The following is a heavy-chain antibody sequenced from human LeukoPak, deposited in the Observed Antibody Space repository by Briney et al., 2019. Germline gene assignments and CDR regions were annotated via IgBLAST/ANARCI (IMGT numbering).Heavy chain of an antibody. J-gene: IGHJ4*02. CDR1: GGSISSGGYY. Sequence: PSQTLSLTCTVSGGSISSGGYYCSWIRQHPGKGLEWIGYIYYSGSTYYNPSLKSRVTISVDTSKNQFSLKLSSVTAADTAVYYCARSFYCSSTSCPVSYWGQGTLVTVSS. D-gene: IGHD2-2*01. V-gene: IGHV4-31*03. CDR2: IYYSGST. CDR3: ARSFYCSSTSCPVSY.